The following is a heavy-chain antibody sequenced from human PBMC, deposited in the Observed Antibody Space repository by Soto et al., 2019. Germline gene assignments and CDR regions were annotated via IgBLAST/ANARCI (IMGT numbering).Heavy chain of an antibody. CDR1: GDSISTPNYY. J-gene: IGHJ4*02. CDR2: ISYTGST. D-gene: IGHD4-17*01. V-gene: IGHV4-39*01. CDR3: ARRRASDYGGNNNPYYLDY. Sequence: QLQLQESGPGLVKPSETLSLTCTVSGDSISTPNYYWVWIRQPPGKGLDWIGDISYTGSTYNNPSLQRRVTISVDTSKNQFSLRLSSVTAADTAVYYCARRRASDYGGNNNPYYLDYWGQGTLVTVSS.